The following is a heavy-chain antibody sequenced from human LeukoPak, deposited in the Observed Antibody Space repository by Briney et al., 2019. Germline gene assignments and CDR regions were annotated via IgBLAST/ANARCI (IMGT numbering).Heavy chain of an antibody. CDR1: GFTFSSYA. J-gene: IGHJ4*02. D-gene: IGHD6-19*01. V-gene: IGHV3-23*01. Sequence: GGSLRLSCAASGFTFSSYAMSWVRQAPGKGLEWVSGISGSGAFTYYADSVKGRFTISRDNSKNTLYLQMNSLRAEDTAVYYCAKRTAVAGHFDYWGQGTLVTVSS. CDR3: AKRTAVAGHFDY. CDR2: ISGSGAFT.